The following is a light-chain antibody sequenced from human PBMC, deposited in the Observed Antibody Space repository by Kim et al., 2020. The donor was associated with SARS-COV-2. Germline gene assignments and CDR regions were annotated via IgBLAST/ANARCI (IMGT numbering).Light chain of an antibody. CDR1: QSLVYSDGNIY. Sequence: PATICWGSSQSLVYSDGNIYLNWFHQRPGQSPRRLMYKVSNRDSEVPDRVSGSGSGTDLTLQISRVEAEDVGVYYCMQGTHWPFTFGPGTKVDIK. J-gene: IGKJ3*01. CDR3: MQGTHWPFT. CDR2: KVS. V-gene: IGKV2-30*01.